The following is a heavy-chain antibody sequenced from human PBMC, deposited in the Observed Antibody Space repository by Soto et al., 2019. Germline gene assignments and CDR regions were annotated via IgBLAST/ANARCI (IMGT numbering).Heavy chain of an antibody. CDR2: INPNSGDT. D-gene: IGHD6-6*01. CDR1: GGTFSTFA. V-gene: IGHV1-2*02. Sequence: ASVKVSCKASGGTFSTFALSWVRQAPGQGLEWMGGINPNSGDTKYAQEFQGRVTMTRDTSTRTAYMEVSRLTSDDTAVYYCARSLSTIGGRPDSWGQGTLVTVSS. CDR3: ARSLSTIGGRPDS. J-gene: IGHJ4*02.